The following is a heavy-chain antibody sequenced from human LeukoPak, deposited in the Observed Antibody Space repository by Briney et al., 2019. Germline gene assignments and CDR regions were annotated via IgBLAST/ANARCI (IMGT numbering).Heavy chain of an antibody. Sequence: GGTLRLSCAASGFTFSTYDMSWVRQAPGKGLEWVSSISSSSSYIYYADSVKGRFTISRDNAKNSLYLQMNSLRAEDTAVYYCARARGGFIDYWGQGTLVTVSS. CDR1: GFTFSTYD. CDR3: ARARGGFIDY. D-gene: IGHD3-16*02. J-gene: IGHJ4*02. CDR2: ISSSSSYI. V-gene: IGHV3-21*01.